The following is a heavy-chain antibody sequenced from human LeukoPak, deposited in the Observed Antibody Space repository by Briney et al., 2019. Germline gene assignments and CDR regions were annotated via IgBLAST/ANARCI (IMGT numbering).Heavy chain of an antibody. CDR2: IYYSGST. CDR3: ARGGGDGYNLEAFDI. CDR1: GGSISSSSYY. Sequence: SETLSLTCTVSGGSISSSSYYWGWIRQPPGKGLEWIGSIYYSGSTYYNPSLKSQVTISVDTSKNQFSLKLSSVTAADTAVYYCARGGGDGYNLEAFDIWGQGTMVTVSS. D-gene: IGHD5-24*01. V-gene: IGHV4-39*07. J-gene: IGHJ3*02.